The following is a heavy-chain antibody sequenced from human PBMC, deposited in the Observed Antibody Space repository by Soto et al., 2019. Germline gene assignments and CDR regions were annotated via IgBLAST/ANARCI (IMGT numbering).Heavy chain of an antibody. Sequence: AEVKVSCKASGYTFTGYYMHWVRQAPGQGLEWMGWINPNSGGTNYAQKFQGRVTMTRDTSISTAHMELSRLSSDDTAVYYCARVRKGEAAGTYYGMDVSGQGTTVTVS. D-gene: IGHD6-13*01. CDR2: INPNSGGT. V-gene: IGHV1-2*02. CDR1: GYTFTGYY. J-gene: IGHJ6*02. CDR3: ARVRKGEAAGTYYGMDV.